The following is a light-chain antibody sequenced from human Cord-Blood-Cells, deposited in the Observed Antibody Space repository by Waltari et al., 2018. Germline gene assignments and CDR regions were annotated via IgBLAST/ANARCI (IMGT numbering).Light chain of an antibody. CDR1: QGVSSN. CDR3: QQYNNWLT. J-gene: IGKJ4*01. V-gene: IGKV3-15*01. Sequence: EIVMTQSPATLSVSPGERATLSCRASQGVSSNLAWYQQKPGQAPRLLIYGASTRATGIPARFSGSGSGKEFTLTISSLQSEDFAVYYCQQYNNWLTFGGGTKVEIK. CDR2: GAS.